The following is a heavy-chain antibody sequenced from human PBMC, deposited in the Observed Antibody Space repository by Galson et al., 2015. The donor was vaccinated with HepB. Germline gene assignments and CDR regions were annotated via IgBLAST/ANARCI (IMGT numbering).Heavy chain of an antibody. CDR3: ARGLMITFGGVIVWGAFDI. CDR2: INAGNGNT. V-gene: IGHV1-3*01. D-gene: IGHD3-16*02. CDR1: GYTFTSYA. J-gene: IGHJ3*02. Sequence: SVKVSCKASGYTFTSYAMHWVRQAPGQRLEWMGWINAGNGNTKYSQKFQGRVTITRDTSASTAYMELSSLRSEDTAVYYCARGLMITFGGVIVWGAFDIWGQGTMVTVSS.